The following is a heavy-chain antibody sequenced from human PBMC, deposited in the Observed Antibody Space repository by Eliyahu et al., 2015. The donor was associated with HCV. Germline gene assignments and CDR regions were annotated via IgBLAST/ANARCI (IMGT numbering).Heavy chain of an antibody. V-gene: IGHV3-64D*06. CDR3: VKDSRGGRTDYCSGGSCYSPDY. D-gene: IGHD2-15*01. CDR2: ISSNGGST. J-gene: IGHJ4*02. Sequence: EVQLVESGGGLVQPGGSLRLSCSASGFTFSSYAMXWVRQAPGKGLEYVSAISSNGGSTYYADSVKGRFTISRDNSKNTLYLQMSSLRAEDTAVYYCVKDSRGGRTDYCSGGSCYSPDYWGQGTLVTVSS. CDR1: GFTFSSYA.